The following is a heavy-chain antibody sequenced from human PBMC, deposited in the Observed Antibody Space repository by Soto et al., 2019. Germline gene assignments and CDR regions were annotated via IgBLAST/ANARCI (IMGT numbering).Heavy chain of an antibody. CDR3: AKSPTGIDY. CDR1: GFTFSGYY. CDR2: ISSSSSYT. D-gene: IGHD4-4*01. J-gene: IGHJ4*02. Sequence: PGGPLRPSCAASGFTFSGYYMSGIRQAPGKGLEWVSYISSSSSYTNYADSVKGRFTISRDNAKNTLYLQMNSLRAEDTAVYYCAKSPTGIDYWGQGTLVTVSS. V-gene: IGHV3-11*03.